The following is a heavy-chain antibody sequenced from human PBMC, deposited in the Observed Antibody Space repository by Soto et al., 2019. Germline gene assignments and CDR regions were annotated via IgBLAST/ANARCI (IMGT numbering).Heavy chain of an antibody. Sequence: GGSLRLSCAASGFTISSYAMHWVRQAPGKGLEWVAVISYDGSNKYYADSVKGRFTISRDNSKNTLYLQMNSLRAEDTAVYYCARVGPEGVPVWFDPWGQGTLVTVSS. J-gene: IGHJ5*02. CDR1: GFTISSYA. D-gene: IGHD3-10*01. CDR2: ISYDGSNK. CDR3: ARVGPEGVPVWFDP. V-gene: IGHV3-30-3*01.